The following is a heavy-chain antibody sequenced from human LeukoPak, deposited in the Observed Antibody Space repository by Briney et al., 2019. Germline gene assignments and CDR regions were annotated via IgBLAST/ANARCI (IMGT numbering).Heavy chain of an antibody. V-gene: IGHV3-23*01. CDR2: MSGSGGNT. CDR3: AKDRDGYSPEY. CDR1: GFSFSSYA. Sequence: GGSLRLSCAASGFSFSSYAMSWVRQAPGKGLEWVSAMSGSGGNTYYADSVKGRFTMSRDTSKNTLYLQMNSLRAEDTAVYYCAKDRDGYSPEYWGQGTLVTVSS. D-gene: IGHD5-24*01. J-gene: IGHJ4*02.